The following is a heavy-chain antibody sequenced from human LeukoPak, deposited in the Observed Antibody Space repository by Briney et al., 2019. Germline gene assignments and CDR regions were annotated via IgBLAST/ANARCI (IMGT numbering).Heavy chain of an antibody. D-gene: IGHD3-22*01. CDR1: GASISGSY. V-gene: IGHV4-4*09. CDR3: ANSYDSKIVPFDN. CDR2: VYSSGST. Sequence: PSETLSPTCTVSGASISGSYWNWVRQPPGRGLEWIGYVYSSGSTDYNPSLKSRVAISVDASKNQFSLKLTSVTAADTAVYYCANSYDSKIVPFDNWGQGALVTVSS. J-gene: IGHJ4*02.